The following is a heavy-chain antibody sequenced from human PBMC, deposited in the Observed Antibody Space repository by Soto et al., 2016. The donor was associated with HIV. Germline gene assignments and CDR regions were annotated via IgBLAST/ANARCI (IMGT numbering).Heavy chain of an antibody. V-gene: IGHV4-34*01. D-gene: IGHD6-19*01. CDR3: ARKQAVAGGGFDS. J-gene: IGHJ4*02. CDR2: INHSGST. CDR1: GGSFSGYY. Sequence: QMQLQQWGAGLLKSSETLSLTCAVYGGSFSGYYWSWIRQPPGKGLEWIAEINHSGSTNYNPSLKSRVTISIDTSKNQFSLKLSSVSAADTAVYYCARKQAVAGGGFDSWGQGTLVTVSS.